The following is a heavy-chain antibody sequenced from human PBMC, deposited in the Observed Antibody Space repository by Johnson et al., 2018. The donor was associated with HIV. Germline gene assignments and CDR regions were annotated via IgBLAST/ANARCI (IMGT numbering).Heavy chain of an antibody. J-gene: IGHJ3*02. Sequence: VQVVESGGGLVQPGGSLRLSCAASGFTFSSYDMHWVRQATGKGLEWVSAIGTAGDTYYPGSVKGRFTISRDDSKNTAYLQMNSLKTEDTAVYYCTRQGKGDAFDIWGQGTMVTVSS. V-gene: IGHV3-13*01. CDR3: TRQGKGDAFDI. CDR2: IGTAGDT. CDR1: GFTFSSYD.